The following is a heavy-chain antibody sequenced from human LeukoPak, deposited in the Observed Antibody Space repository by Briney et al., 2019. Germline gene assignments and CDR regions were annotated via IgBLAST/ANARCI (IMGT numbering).Heavy chain of an antibody. Sequence: SETLSLTCIVSGGSISGYYWSWIRQPAGKXXXXXGHMDTSGHTNYNSSLMSRVTMSVDTSKNQFSLRLTSVTAADTAVYYCARSDYSGIPPLDYWGQGTLVTVSS. CDR3: ARSDYSGIPPLDY. V-gene: IGHV4-4*07. CDR1: GGSISGYY. J-gene: IGHJ4*02. D-gene: IGHD4-23*01. CDR2: MDTSGHT.